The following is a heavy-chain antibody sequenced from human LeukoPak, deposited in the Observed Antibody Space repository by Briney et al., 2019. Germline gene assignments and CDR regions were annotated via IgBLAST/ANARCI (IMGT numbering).Heavy chain of an antibody. CDR3: TRAGSYWGATSVYDF. J-gene: IGHJ4*02. CDR2: INLGGNEG. D-gene: IGHD3-10*01. V-gene: IGHV3-7*04. CDR1: GFPFNNYW. Sequence: GGSLRLSCGASGFPFNNYWMAWVRLSPGKGLEWVANINLGGNEGHYADSVQDRFIISRDNAQNSLHLQMDSLRSDDTGVYYCTRAGSYWGATSVYDFWGQGVLVTVSS.